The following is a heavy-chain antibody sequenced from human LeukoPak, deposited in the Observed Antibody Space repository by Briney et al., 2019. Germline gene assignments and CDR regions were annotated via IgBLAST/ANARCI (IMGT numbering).Heavy chain of an antibody. J-gene: IGHJ6*03. Sequence: ASVKVSCKASGYTFTSYGISWVRQAPGQGLEWMGWISAYNGNTNYAQELQGRVTMTTDTSTSTAYMELRSLRSDDTAVYYCARDIGGRGYDFWSGYYYYYYMDVWGKGTTVTVSS. CDR3: ARDIGGRGYDFWSGYYYYYYMDV. CDR1: GYTFTSYG. V-gene: IGHV1-18*01. D-gene: IGHD3-3*01. CDR2: ISAYNGNT.